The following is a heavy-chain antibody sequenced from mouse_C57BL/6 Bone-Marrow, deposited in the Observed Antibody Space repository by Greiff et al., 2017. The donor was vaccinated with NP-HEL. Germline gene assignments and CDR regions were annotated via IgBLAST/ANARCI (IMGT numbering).Heavy chain of an antibody. Sequence: VQLQQPGAELVKPGASVKLSCKASGYTFTSYWMTWVKQRPGQGLEWIGMIHPSSGSTNYNEKFKSKATLTVDKSSSTAYMQLSSLTSEDSAVYYGARDAAAQLRLRFAYWGQGTLVTVSA. CDR1: GYTFTSYW. CDR2: IHPSSGST. D-gene: IGHD3-2*02. CDR3: ARDAAAQLRLRFAY. V-gene: IGHV1-64*01. J-gene: IGHJ3*01.